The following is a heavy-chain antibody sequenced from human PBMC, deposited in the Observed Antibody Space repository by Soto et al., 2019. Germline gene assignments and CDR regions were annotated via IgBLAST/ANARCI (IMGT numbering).Heavy chain of an antibody. CDR1: GFTFSTYG. J-gene: IGHJ4*02. CDR3: VKPGVRSGEGPLEY. CDR2: ISSDGSNK. D-gene: IGHD5-12*01. Sequence: QVQLVESGGGMVQPGRSLRLSCAASGFTFSTYGMHWVRQAPGKGLEWVAVISSDGSNKYYADSVKGRFTISRDNSKNTLYLQMSSLRPEDTAVYYCVKPGVRSGEGPLEYWGQGTLVTVSS. V-gene: IGHV3-30*18.